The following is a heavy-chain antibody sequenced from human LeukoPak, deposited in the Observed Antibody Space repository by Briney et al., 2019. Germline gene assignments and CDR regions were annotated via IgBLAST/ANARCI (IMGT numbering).Heavy chain of an antibody. Sequence: GGSLRLSCVASGFTFSSYAINWVRQAPGKGLEWVSGTSGSGGRTYYADSVKGRFTISRENSKNTLYLQMNSLRAEDTAVYYCAKVRLYGDYPEINYWGQGTLVAVSS. J-gene: IGHJ4*02. D-gene: IGHD4-17*01. CDR2: TSGSGGRT. CDR3: AKVRLYGDYPEINY. V-gene: IGHV3-23*01. CDR1: GFTFSSYA.